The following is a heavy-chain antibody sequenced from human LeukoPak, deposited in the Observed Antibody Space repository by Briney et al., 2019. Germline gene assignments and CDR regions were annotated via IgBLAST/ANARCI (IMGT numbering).Heavy chain of an antibody. J-gene: IGHJ4*02. CDR3: AKDDWTSSSWKLDY. CDR2: ISYDGSNK. Sequence: GRSLRLSCAASGFTFSSYGMHWVRQAPGKGLEWVAVISYDGSNKYYADSVKGRFTISRDNSKNTLYLQMNSLRAEDTAVYYCAKDDWTSSSWKLDYWGQGTLVTVSS. D-gene: IGHD6-13*01. V-gene: IGHV3-30*18. CDR1: GFTFSSYG.